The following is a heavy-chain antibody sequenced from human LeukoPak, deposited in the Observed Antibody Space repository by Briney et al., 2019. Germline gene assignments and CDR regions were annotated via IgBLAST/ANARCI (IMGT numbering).Heavy chain of an antibody. CDR1: GFTFSSYA. V-gene: IGHV3-64*01. D-gene: IGHD2-15*01. J-gene: IGHJ4*02. CDR2: ISSNGGST. Sequence: GVSLRLSCAASGFTFSSYAMHWVRQAPGKGLEYVSAISSNGGSTYYANSVKGRFNISRDNSKNTLYLQMGSLRAEDMAVYYCARGRCSGGSCYSDYWGQGTLVTVSS. CDR3: ARGRCSGGSCYSDY.